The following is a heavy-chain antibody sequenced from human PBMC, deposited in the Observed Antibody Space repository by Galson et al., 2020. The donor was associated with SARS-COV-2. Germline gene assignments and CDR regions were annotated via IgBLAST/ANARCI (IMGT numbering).Heavy chain of an antibody. CDR2: ISGSGGST. Sequence: TGGSLRLSCAASGFTFSSYAMSWVRQAPGKGLEWVSAISGSGGSTYYADSVKGRFTISRDNSKNTLYLQMNSLRAEDTAVYYCATNRHYYDSSGPFDYWGQGTLVTVSS. V-gene: IGHV3-23*01. J-gene: IGHJ4*02. CDR1: GFTFSSYA. CDR3: ATNRHYYDSSGPFDY. D-gene: IGHD3-22*01.